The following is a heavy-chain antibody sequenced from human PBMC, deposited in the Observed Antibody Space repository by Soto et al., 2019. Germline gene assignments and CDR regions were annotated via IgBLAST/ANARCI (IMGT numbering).Heavy chain of an antibody. D-gene: IGHD3-22*01. J-gene: IGHJ3*02. Sequence: SETLSLTCAVYGGSFSGYYWSWIRQPPGKGLEWIGEINQSGSTNYNPSLKSRVTISVDTSKNQFSLKLSSVTAAATAVYYCARGPEMVSMIVVVEDAFDIWGQGAMVTVSS. CDR3: ARGPEMVSMIVVVEDAFDI. CDR2: INQSGST. V-gene: IGHV4-34*01. CDR1: GGSFSGYY.